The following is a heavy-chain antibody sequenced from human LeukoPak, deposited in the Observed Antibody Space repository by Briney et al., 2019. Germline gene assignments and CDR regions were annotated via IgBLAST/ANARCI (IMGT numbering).Heavy chain of an antibody. D-gene: IGHD3-22*01. V-gene: IGHV1-18*01. CDR1: GYTFTSYG. CDR3: ARDTYYYDSSGPPGAFDI. Sequence: ASVKVSCKASGYTFTSYGISWVRQAPGQGLEWMGWISANNGNTNYAQKLQGRVTMTTDTSTSTAYMELRSLRSDDTAVYYCARDTYYYDSSGPPGAFDIWGQGTMVTVSS. J-gene: IGHJ3*02. CDR2: ISANNGNT.